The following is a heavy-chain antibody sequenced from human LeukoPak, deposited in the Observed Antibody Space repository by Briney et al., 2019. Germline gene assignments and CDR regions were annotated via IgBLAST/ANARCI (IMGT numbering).Heavy chain of an antibody. CDR1: RGTFSSYA. D-gene: IGHD3-22*01. CDR2: IIPIFGTA. J-gene: IGHJ3*02. Sequence: GASVKVSCKASRGTFSSYAISWVRQAPEQGLEWMGRIIPIFGTANYAQKFQGRVTITTDESTSTAYMELSSLRSEDTAVYYCANSYYDSSGYYLPHAFDIWGQGTMVTVSS. V-gene: IGHV1-69*05. CDR3: ANSYYDSSGYYLPHAFDI.